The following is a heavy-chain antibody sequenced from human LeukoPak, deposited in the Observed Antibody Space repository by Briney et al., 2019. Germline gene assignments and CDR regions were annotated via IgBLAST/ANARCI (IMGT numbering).Heavy chain of an antibody. CDR1: GFTFSSYA. D-gene: IGHD6-19*01. CDR3: AKDLLAVASYNWLDP. CDR2: ISWNSGSI. J-gene: IGHJ5*02. Sequence: PGRFLRLSCAASGFTFSSYAMHWVRQAPGKGLEWVSGISWNSGSIGYADSVKGRFTISRDNAKNSLYLQMNSLRAEDTALYYCAKDLLAVASYNWLDPWGQGTLVTVSS. V-gene: IGHV3-9*01.